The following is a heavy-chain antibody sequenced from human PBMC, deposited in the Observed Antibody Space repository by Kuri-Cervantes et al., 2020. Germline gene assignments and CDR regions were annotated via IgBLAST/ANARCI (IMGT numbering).Heavy chain of an antibody. V-gene: IGHV4-31*03. Sequence: SETLSLPCTVSGCSISSGGYYWSGIRQHPGKGLEWIGYIYYSGSTYYNPSLKSRVTISVDTSKNQFSLKLSSVTAADTAVYYCARNTSNDILTGYWRFDYWGQGTLVTVSS. CDR1: GCSISSGGYY. D-gene: IGHD3-9*01. CDR2: IYYSGST. J-gene: IGHJ4*02. CDR3: ARNTSNDILTGYWRFDY.